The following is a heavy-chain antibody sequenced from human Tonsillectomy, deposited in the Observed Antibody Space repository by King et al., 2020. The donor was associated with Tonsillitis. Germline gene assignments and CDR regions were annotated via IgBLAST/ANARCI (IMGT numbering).Heavy chain of an antibody. CDR2: IKQDGSEI. J-gene: IGHJ4*02. CDR1: GFTFSSYW. CDR3: GRDAGGWSNDF. Sequence: QLVQSGGGLVQPGGSLRLSCAASGFTFSSYWMSWVRQAPGKGLEWMANIKQDGSEIYYAHSVKGRFTISRDNAKNSLYLQMNNLRAEDTAVYYCGRDAGGWSNDFWGQGTLVTVSS. V-gene: IGHV3-7*01. D-gene: IGHD6-19*01.